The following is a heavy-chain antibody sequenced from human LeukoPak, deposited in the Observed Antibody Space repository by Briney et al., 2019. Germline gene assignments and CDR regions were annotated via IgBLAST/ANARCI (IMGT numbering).Heavy chain of an antibody. V-gene: IGHV1-69*13. D-gene: IGHD2-2*01. CDR1: GGTFSSYA. CDR3: AREEGAIVVVPAAPSWFDP. Sequence: SVKVSCKASGGTFSSYAISRVRQAPGQGLEWMGGIIPIFGTANYAQKFQGRVTITADESTSTAYMELSSLRSEDTAVYYCAREEGAIVVVPAAPSWFDPWGQGTLVTVSS. J-gene: IGHJ5*02. CDR2: IIPIFGTA.